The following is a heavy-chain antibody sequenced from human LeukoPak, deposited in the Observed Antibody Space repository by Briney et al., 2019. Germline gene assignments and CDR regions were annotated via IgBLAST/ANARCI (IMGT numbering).Heavy chain of an antibody. V-gene: IGHV1-2*02. CDR1: GYTFTGYY. D-gene: IGHD4-23*01. Sequence: GASVKVPCKASGYTFTGYYMHWVRQAPGQGLEWMGWINPNSGGTNYAQKFQGRVTMTRDTSISTAYMELSRLRSDDTAVYYCARDVGTTVVTPGYWGQGTLVTVSS. CDR3: ARDVGTTVVTPGY. CDR2: INPNSGGT. J-gene: IGHJ4*02.